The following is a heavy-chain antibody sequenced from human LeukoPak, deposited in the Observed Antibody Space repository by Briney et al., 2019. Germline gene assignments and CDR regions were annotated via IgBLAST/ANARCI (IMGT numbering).Heavy chain of an antibody. D-gene: IGHD5-18*01. CDR3: ARDLAPSKDTANPIFDY. J-gene: IGHJ4*02. CDR1: GFTFSSYG. V-gene: IGHV3-30*03. CDR2: ISYDGSNK. Sequence: GGSLRLSCAASGFTFSSYGMHWVRQAPGKGLEWVAVISYDGSNKYYADSVKGRFTISRDNSKNTLYLQMNSLRAEDTAVYYCARDLAPSKDTANPIFDYWGQGTLVTVSS.